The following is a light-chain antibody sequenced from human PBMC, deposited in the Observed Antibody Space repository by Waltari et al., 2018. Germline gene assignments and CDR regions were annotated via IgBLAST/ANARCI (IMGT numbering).Light chain of an antibody. CDR2: DAS. J-gene: IGKJ2*01. V-gene: IGKV1-33*01. CDR1: QDISNS. Sequence: DIQMTQSPSSLSPSVGDRVTITCQASQDISNSLTWYHQNPGKAPKLLIYDASDLETGVPSRFSGSGSGTDFTFTISSLQPEDIATYYCQQYQNLPYTFGQGTKLEI. CDR3: QQYQNLPYT.